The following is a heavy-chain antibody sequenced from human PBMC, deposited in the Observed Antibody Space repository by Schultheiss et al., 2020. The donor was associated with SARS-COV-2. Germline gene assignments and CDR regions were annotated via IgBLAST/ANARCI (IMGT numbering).Heavy chain of an antibody. J-gene: IGHJ4*02. Sequence: SQTLSLTCAVYGGSFSGYYWSWIRQPPGKGLEWIGYIYYSGSTNYNPSLKSRVTISVDTSKNQFYLKLSSVTAADTAVYYCASRGYCSGGSCYSVDYWGQGTLVTVSS. D-gene: IGHD2-15*01. CDR2: IYYSGST. CDR3: ASRGYCSGGSCYSVDY. CDR1: GGSFSGYY. V-gene: IGHV4-59*12.